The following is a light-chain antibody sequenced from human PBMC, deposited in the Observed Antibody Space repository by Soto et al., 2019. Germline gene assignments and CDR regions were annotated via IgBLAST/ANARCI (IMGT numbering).Light chain of an antibody. J-gene: IGKJ1*01. Sequence: EIVLTQSPGTLSGSPGERVTLSCRASQSVDIDLAWYQQKPGQAPRLLIYGASTRATDMPGRFRGSGAGAEFTLTISSLQSEDSAVYYCQQYRGWPRTFGQGTKVDIK. V-gene: IGKV3D-15*01. CDR3: QQYRGWPRT. CDR2: GAS. CDR1: QSVDID.